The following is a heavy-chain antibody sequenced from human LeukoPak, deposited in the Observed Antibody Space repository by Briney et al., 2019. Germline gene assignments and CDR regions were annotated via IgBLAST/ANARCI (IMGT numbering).Heavy chain of an antibody. J-gene: IGHJ5*02. V-gene: IGHV3-23*01. CDR2: ISGSGGST. Sequence: GGSLRLSCAASGFTVSSNYMSWVRQAPGKGLEWVSAISGSGGSTYYADSVKGRFTISRDNSKNTLYLQMNSLRAEDTAVYYCAKDVKIRFTNWFDPWGQGTLVTVSS. CDR3: AKDVKIRFTNWFDP. D-gene: IGHD3-3*01. CDR1: GFTVSSNY.